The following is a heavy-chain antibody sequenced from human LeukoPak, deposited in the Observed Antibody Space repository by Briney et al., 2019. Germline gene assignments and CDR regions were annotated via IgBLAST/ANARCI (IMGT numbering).Heavy chain of an antibody. CDR2: ILPILGIA. CDR3: ASDFYCTNGVCYLNYFDY. Sequence: GASVKVSCKASGGTFSSYAISWVRQAPGQGLEWMGRILPILGIANYAQKFQGRVTITADKSTSTAYMELSSLRSEDTAVYYCASDFYCTNGVCYLNYFDYWGQGTLVTVSS. CDR1: GGTFSSYA. J-gene: IGHJ4*02. V-gene: IGHV1-69*04. D-gene: IGHD2-8*01.